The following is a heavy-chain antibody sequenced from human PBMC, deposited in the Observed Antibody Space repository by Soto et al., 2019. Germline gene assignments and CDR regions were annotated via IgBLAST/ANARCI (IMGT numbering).Heavy chain of an antibody. V-gene: IGHV3-74*01. Sequence: PGGSLRLSCGASGFAFSSYYMHRVRQAPGKGLVWVSRINGDGSSTNYADSVKGRFTISRDNAKNTVYLQMNSLRADDTAVYYCARDQTTGDWFDAWGQGTLVTVSS. CDR1: GFAFSSYY. CDR2: INGDGSST. CDR3: ARDQTTGDWFDA. D-gene: IGHD4-17*01. J-gene: IGHJ5*02.